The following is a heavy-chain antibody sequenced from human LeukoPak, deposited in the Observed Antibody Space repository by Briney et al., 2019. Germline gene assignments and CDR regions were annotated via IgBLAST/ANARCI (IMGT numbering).Heavy chain of an antibody. CDR2: IYPGDSDT. Sequence: GESLKISCKGSGYSFTSYWIGWVRQMPGKGLEWMGIIYPGDSDTRYSPSFQGQVTISADKSISTAYLQWSSLRSEDTAVYYCARGSENVGGLLWFGELLAGGLYYWGQGTLVTVSS. CDR1: GYSFTSYW. D-gene: IGHD3-10*01. J-gene: IGHJ4*02. V-gene: IGHV5-51*01. CDR3: ARGSENVGGLLWFGELLAGGLYY.